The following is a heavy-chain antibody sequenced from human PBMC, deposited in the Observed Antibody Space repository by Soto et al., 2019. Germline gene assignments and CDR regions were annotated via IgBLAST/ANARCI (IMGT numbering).Heavy chain of an antibody. CDR2: ISPYIGNT. CDR3: TLVDHYVTTTPPDG. J-gene: IGHJ6*02. CDR1: GYIFVNYV. Sequence: QVQLVQSGDEVRKPGSSVKVSCKASGYIFVNYVIAWVRQAPVQGLDWMGWISPYIGNTCYTSKVQGRLTMTTDTPTSTAALEQGCPPSDDTAVYYCTLVDHYVTTTPPDGWGQGTTVTVSS. V-gene: IGHV1-18*01. D-gene: IGHD3-16*01.